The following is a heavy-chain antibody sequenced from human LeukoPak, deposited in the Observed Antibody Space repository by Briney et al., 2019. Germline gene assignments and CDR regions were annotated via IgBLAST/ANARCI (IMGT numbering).Heavy chain of an antibody. Sequence: SGGSPRLSCAASGFAFSSYSMNWVRQAPGKGLEWVSSISTSSSYIYYADSVKGRFTISRDNAKNSLYLQMNSLRAEDTAVYYCARLPGNSGSYYSKGMDVWGQGTTVTVSS. J-gene: IGHJ6*02. CDR1: GFAFSSYS. D-gene: IGHD1-26*01. CDR2: ISTSSSYI. CDR3: ARLPGNSGSYYSKGMDV. V-gene: IGHV3-21*01.